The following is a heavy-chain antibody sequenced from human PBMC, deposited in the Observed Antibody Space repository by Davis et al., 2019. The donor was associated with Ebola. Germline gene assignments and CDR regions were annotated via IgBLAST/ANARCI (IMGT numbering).Heavy chain of an antibody. V-gene: IGHV2-5*02. Sequence: SGPTLVKPTQTLTLTCTFSGFSLSTSGVGVGWIRQPPGKALEWLALIYWDDDKRYSPSLKSRLTITKDTSKNQVVLTMTNMDPVDTATYYCAHSPSMPTAVAGKKKYYYYGMDVWGKGTTVTVSS. D-gene: IGHD6-19*01. CDR2: IYWDDDK. CDR3: AHSPSMPTAVAGKKKYYYYGMDV. CDR1: GFSLSTSGVG. J-gene: IGHJ6*04.